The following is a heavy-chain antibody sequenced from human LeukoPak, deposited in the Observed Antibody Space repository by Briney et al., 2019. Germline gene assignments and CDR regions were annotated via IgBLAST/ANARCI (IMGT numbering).Heavy chain of an antibody. V-gene: IGHV3-30-3*01. J-gene: IGHJ4*02. Sequence: GGSLRLSCAASGFTFSSYAMHWVRQAPGKGLEWVAVISYDGSNKYYADSVKGRFTISRDNFKNTLYLQMNSLRAEDTAVYYCASRYDFWSGYPDFDYWGQGTLVTVSS. CDR3: ASRYDFWSGYPDFDY. D-gene: IGHD3-3*01. CDR1: GFTFSSYA. CDR2: ISYDGSNK.